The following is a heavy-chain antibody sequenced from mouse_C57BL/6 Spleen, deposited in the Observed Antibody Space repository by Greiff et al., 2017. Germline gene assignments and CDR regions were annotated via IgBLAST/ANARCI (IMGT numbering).Heavy chain of an antibody. J-gene: IGHJ3*01. CDR1: GYTFTSYT. Sequence: VMLVESGAELARPGASVKMSCKASGYTFTSYTMHWVKQRPGQGLEWIGYINPSSGYTKYNQKFKDKATLTADKSSSTAYMQLSSLTSEDSAVYYCARWVFAYWGQGTLVTVSA. V-gene: IGHV1-4*01. CDR3: ARWVFAY. CDR2: INPSSGYT.